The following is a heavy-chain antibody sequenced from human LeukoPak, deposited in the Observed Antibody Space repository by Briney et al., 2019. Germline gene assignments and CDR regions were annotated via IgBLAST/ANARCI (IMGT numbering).Heavy chain of an antibody. CDR2: INHSGST. CDR3: AGVPRGGYCSSTSCHRDYYYYYYMDV. D-gene: IGHD2-2*01. Sequence: SETLSLTCAVYGGSFSGYYWSWIRQPPGKGLEWIGEINHSGSTNYNPSLKSRVTISVDTSKNQFSLKLSSVTAADTAVYYCAGVPRGGYCSSTSCHRDYYYYYYMDVWGKGTTVTISS. J-gene: IGHJ6*03. CDR1: GGSFSGYY. V-gene: IGHV4-34*01.